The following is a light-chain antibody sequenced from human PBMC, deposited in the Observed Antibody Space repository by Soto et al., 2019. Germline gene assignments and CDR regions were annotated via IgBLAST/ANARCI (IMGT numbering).Light chain of an antibody. V-gene: IGKV3-20*01. CDR1: ESVVSNY. CDR2: XXX. Sequence: EIVLTQSPGTLSLSPGERATLSCRATESVVSNYLAWYQLXXXXXXXXXXXXXXRRATGIPERLSGSGSGTDFTLTISRLEPEDFAVYYCQQYGSSPETFGQGTKVDIK. J-gene: IGKJ1*01. CDR3: QQYGSSPET.